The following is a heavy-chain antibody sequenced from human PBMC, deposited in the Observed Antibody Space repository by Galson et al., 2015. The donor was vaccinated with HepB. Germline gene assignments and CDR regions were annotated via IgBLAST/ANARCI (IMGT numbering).Heavy chain of an antibody. D-gene: IGHD3-10*01. CDR3: VCWAMVRETKGFDY. Sequence: SLTVACAASGFTFRSYWRHWVCQAPGKGLAWVSRINSDGSSTSYADSVKGRFTISRDNAKNTLYLQMNSLRAEDTAVYYCVCWAMVRETKGFDYWGQGTLVTVSS. CDR2: INSDGSST. J-gene: IGHJ4*02. CDR1: GFTFRSYW. V-gene: IGHV3-74*01.